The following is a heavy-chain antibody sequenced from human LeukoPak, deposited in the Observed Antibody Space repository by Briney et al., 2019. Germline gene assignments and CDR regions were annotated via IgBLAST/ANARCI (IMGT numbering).Heavy chain of an antibody. Sequence: GGSLRLSRAASGFTFSSYAMSWVRQAPGKGLEWVSAISGSGGSTYYADSVKGRFTISRDNSKNTLYLQMNSLRAEDTAVYYCAKDPPFIVVVPAAIIGGAFDIWGQGTMVTVSS. D-gene: IGHD2-2*01. V-gene: IGHV3-23*01. CDR3: AKDPPFIVVVPAAIIGGAFDI. J-gene: IGHJ3*02. CDR1: GFTFSSYA. CDR2: ISGSGGST.